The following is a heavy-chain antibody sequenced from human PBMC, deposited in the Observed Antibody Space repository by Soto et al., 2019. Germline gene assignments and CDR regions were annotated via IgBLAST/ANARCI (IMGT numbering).Heavy chain of an antibody. Sequence: PGESLRLSWGTCGFNFRIFGMHGVRQAPGKGLEWVAVASYDGSYKYYADSVKGRFTISRDNSKNTLYLQMNSLRAEDTAVYYCAKERSVVATTPDFDYWGQGT. CDR3: AKERSVVATTPDFDY. V-gene: IGHV3-30*18. D-gene: IGHD5-12*01. CDR2: ASYDGSYK. CDR1: GFNFRIFG. J-gene: IGHJ4*02.